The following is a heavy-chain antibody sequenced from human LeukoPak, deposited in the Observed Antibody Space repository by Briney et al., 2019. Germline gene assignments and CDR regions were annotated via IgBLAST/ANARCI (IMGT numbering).Heavy chain of an antibody. CDR1: GYTFTGYH. D-gene: IGHD6-13*01. CDR2: INPYSGDT. J-gene: IGHJ4*02. V-gene: IGHV1-2*06. Sequence: ASVKVSCKASGYTFTGYHIHWVRQAPGQGLEWLGRINPYSGDTNFAQKFQGRVTMTRDTSITTAYMDLSSLTPDDTAVYFCARDQGSLTRSWYTGYWGQGTQVTVSS. CDR3: ARDQGSLTRSWYTGY.